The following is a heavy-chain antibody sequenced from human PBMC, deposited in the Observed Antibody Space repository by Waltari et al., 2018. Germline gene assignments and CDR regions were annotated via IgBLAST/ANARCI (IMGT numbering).Heavy chain of an antibody. CDR2: ISVAHKA. CDR3: AREHVDSGYWYFDL. J-gene: IGHJ2*01. D-gene: IGHD4-17*01. Sequence: EVQLVESGGGLVQPGGSLRLSCEASGFTFSSYDMPWVRQAPGKGLEWVSAISVAHKAHYSASVQGRFTISRENANNSFFLQMNILRAGDTAVYYCAREHVDSGYWYFDLWGRGTLVTVSS. V-gene: IGHV3-13*01. CDR1: GFTFSSYD.